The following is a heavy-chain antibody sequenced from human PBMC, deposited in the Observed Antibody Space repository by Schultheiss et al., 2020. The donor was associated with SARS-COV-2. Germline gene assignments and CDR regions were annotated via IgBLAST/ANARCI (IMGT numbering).Heavy chain of an antibody. J-gene: IGHJ4*02. CDR1: GFAFSSYA. CDR2: ISYDGSNK. CDR3: ARGVLGRWETDY. D-gene: IGHD1-26*01. V-gene: IGHV3-30*09. Sequence: GGSLRLSCAASGFAFSSYAMSWVRQAPGKGLEWVAVISYDGSNKYYADSVKGRFAISRDNSKNTLYLQMNSLRAEDTAVYYCARGVLGRWETDYWGRGTLVTVSS.